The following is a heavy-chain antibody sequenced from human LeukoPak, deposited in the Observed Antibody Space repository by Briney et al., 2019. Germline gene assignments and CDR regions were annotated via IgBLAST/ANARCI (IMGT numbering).Heavy chain of an antibody. V-gene: IGHV3-21*01. CDR3: ARGLPRAGIDCGGDCYELDY. CDR1: GFTFSSYS. Sequence: GGSLRLSCAASGFTFSSYSMNWVRQAPGKGLEWVSSISSSSSYIYYADSVKGRFTISRDNAKSSLYLQMNSLRAEDTAVYYCARGLPRAGIDCGGDCYELDYWGQGTLVTVSS. CDR2: ISSSSSYI. D-gene: IGHD2-21*02. J-gene: IGHJ4*02.